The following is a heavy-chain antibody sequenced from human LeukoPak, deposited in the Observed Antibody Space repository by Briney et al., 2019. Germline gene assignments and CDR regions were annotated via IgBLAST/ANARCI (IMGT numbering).Heavy chain of an antibody. CDR1: GGSFSGYY. D-gene: IGHD3-10*01. Sequence: SETLSLTCAVYGGSFSGYYWSWIRQPPGKGLEWIGEINHSGSTNYNPSLKSRVTMSVDTSKNQFSLKLSSVTAADTAVYYCARFGAGGSGSYFSYYYGMDVWGKGTTVTVSS. CDR3: ARFGAGGSGSYFSYYYGMDV. J-gene: IGHJ6*04. V-gene: IGHV4-34*01. CDR2: INHSGST.